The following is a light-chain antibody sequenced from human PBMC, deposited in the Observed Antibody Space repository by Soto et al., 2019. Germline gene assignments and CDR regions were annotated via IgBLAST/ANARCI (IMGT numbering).Light chain of an antibody. V-gene: IGKV3-20*01. CDR3: EQYGSASIYT. J-gene: IGKJ2*01. CDR2: GAS. CDR1: QSVSSSY. Sequence: EIVLTQSPGTLSLSPGERATLSCRASQSVSSSYLAWYQQKPGQAPRLLIYGASSRATGIPDRFSGSGSGTDFTLSIGRLEPEDLAVHYCEQYGSASIYTFGPGTKLEIK.